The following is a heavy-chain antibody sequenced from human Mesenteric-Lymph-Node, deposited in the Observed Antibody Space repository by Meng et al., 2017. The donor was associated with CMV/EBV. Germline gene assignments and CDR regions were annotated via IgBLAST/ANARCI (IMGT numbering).Heavy chain of an antibody. CDR2: ISAYNGNT. CDR3: ARGKMTAPYYFDY. V-gene: IGHV1-18*01. Sequence: ASVKVSCKASGYTFTSYGISWVRQAPGQGLEWMGWISAYNGNTNYAQKLQGRVTITTDESTSTAYMELSSLRSEDTAVYYCARGKMTAPYYFDYWGQGTLVTVSS. J-gene: IGHJ4*02. CDR1: GYTFTSYG. D-gene: IGHD6-25*01.